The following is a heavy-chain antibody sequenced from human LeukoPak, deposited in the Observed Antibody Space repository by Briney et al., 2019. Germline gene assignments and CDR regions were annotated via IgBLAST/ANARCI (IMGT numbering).Heavy chain of an antibody. D-gene: IGHD6-19*01. J-gene: IGHJ4*02. Sequence: GGSLRLSCAASGFTFSSYWMHWVRQAPGKGLVWVSRRNGDGSSRLHADSVKGRFTISRDNAKNTLYLQMNSLRAEDTAVYYCAREVYSSGWSSFDYWGQGTLVTDPS. V-gene: IGHV3-74*01. CDR3: AREVYSSGWSSFDY. CDR1: GFTFSSYW. CDR2: RNGDGSSR.